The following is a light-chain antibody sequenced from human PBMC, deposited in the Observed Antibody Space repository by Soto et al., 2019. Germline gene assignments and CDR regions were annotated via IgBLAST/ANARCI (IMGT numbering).Light chain of an antibody. CDR2: DAS. CDR1: QSISSW. Sequence: DIQMTQSPSTLSASVGDRVTITCRASQSISSWLAWYQQKTGKAPKLLIYDASSLESGVPSRFSGSGSGTEFTLTISSLQPDDFATYYCQQYNSYSITVGQGTRLEIK. CDR3: QQYNSYSIT. J-gene: IGKJ5*01. V-gene: IGKV1-5*01.